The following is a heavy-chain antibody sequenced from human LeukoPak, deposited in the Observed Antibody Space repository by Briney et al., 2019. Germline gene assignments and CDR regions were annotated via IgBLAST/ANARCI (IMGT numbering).Heavy chain of an antibody. CDR3: ARDRYYDSSGHYIPARRFFDY. V-gene: IGHV4-4*02. Sequence: SETLSLTCAVSGGSISSSDWWSWVRQPPGKGLEWIGEISHSGSTNYKPSLKSRVTISVDTSKNQFSMKLSSVTAADTAVYYCARDRYYDSSGHYIPARRFFDYWGQGTLVTVSS. CDR1: GGSISSSDW. CDR2: ISHSGST. J-gene: IGHJ4*02. D-gene: IGHD3-22*01.